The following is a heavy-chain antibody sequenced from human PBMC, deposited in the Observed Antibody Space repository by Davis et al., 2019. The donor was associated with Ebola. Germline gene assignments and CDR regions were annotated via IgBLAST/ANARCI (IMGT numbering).Heavy chain of an antibody. Sequence: MPSETLSLTCAVYGGSFSGYYWSWIRQPPGKGLEWIGSIYYSGSTYYNPSLKSRVTISVDTSKNQFSLKLSSVTAADTAVYYCARLYSSSSRFDPWGQGTLVTVSS. CDR3: ARLYSSSSRFDP. CDR1: GGSFSGYY. D-gene: IGHD6-6*01. CDR2: IYYSGST. V-gene: IGHV4-34*01. J-gene: IGHJ5*02.